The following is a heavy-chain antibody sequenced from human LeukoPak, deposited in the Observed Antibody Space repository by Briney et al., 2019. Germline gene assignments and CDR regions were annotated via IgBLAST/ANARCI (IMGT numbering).Heavy chain of an antibody. CDR1: GFTFSSYA. Sequence: GGSLRLSCAASGFTFSSYAMHWVRQAPGKGLEWVSTIRATAGTTYYEDSVKGRFTISRDNSKNTPWLQMNSLRVEDTAVYYCTKGGYTTYFDYWGQGTLVTVSS. CDR2: IRATAGTT. V-gene: IGHV3-23*01. J-gene: IGHJ4*02. CDR3: TKGGYTTYFDY. D-gene: IGHD6-13*01.